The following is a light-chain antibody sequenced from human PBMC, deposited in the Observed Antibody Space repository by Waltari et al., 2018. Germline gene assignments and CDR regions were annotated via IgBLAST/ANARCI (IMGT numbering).Light chain of an antibody. J-gene: IGKJ4*01. CDR2: WAS. CDR3: QQYYTTPLT. V-gene: IGKV4-1*01. Sequence: DNVVTQSPDSLAVPLGEGANIHCKSRTGILYTTTTNNSLALYQQKAGHPPNTLIYWASNRQSWVPDRFSGSGSGTDFTLAISSLQAEDVAVYYCQQYYTTPLTFGGGTRVEI. CDR1: TGILYTTTTNNS.